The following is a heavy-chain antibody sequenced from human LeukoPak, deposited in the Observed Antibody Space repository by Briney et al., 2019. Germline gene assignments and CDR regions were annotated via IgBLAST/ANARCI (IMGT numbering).Heavy chain of an antibody. J-gene: IGHJ2*01. V-gene: IGHV4-59*08. CDR3: ARLVTRPWYFDL. Sequence: SETLSLTCTVSGGSISGYYWSWIRQPPGKGLEWIGYIHYSGSTNYSPSLKSRVTMSVDTSKNQFSLKLSSVIAADTAVYYCARLVTRPWYFDLLGRGTLVTVSS. CDR2: IHYSGST. CDR1: GGSISGYY. D-gene: IGHD2-21*02.